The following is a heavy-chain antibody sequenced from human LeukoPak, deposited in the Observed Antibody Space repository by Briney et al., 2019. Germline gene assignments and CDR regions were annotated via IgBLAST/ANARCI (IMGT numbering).Heavy chain of an antibody. D-gene: IGHD6-19*01. V-gene: IGHV4-59*08. J-gene: IGHJ4*02. CDR2: IYYSGST. CDR3: ARLTTPVAHRGYYFDY. CDR1: GGSISSYY. Sequence: PSETLSLTCTVSGGSISSYYWSWIWQPPGKGLEWIGYIYYSGSTNYNPSLKSRVTISVDTSKNQFSLKLSSVTAADTAVYYCARLTTPVAHRGYYFDYWGQGTLVAVSS.